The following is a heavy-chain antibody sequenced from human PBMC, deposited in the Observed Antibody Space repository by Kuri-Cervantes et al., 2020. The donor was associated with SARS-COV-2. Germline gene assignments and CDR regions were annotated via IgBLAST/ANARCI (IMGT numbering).Heavy chain of an antibody. CDR3: ARDPYYYDSTVLDV. J-gene: IGHJ6*02. V-gene: IGHV3-30*03. CDR2: ISYDGSNK. Sequence: GESLKISCAASGFTFSGYGMHWVRQAPGKGLEWVAVISYDGSNKYYADSVKGRFTISRDNSKNTLYLQMNSLRAEDTAVYYCARDPYYYDSTVLDVWGQGTTVTVSS. CDR1: GFTFSGYG. D-gene: IGHD3-22*01.